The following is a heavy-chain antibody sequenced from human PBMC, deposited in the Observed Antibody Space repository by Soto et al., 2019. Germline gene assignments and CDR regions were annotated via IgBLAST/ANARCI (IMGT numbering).Heavy chain of an antibody. CDR3: AREYTAWPLAYGLDV. CDR2: ISSRSDI. J-gene: IGHJ6*02. V-gene: IGHV3-21*01. CDR1: GFTFSTYS. D-gene: IGHD2-2*02. Sequence: GGSLRLSCVGSGFTFSTYSINWARQAPGKGLEWVSSISSRSDIYYADSVKGRFTISRDNTKNSVSLQMNSLRAEDTAVYYCAREYTAWPLAYGLDVWGQGTTVTVSS.